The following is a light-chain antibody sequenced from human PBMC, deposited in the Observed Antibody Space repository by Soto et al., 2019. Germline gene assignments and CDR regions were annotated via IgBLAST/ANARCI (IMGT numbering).Light chain of an antibody. CDR3: QQDGISRWT. CDR2: GAS. CDR1: QSVSSSY. J-gene: IGKJ1*01. Sequence: EIVLTQSPGTLSLSPGERATLSCRASQSVSSSYLAWYQQNRGQAPRLLIYGASSRAPGIPDRFGGSGSGPDCKLSISSLGPDDGAEYYRQQDGISRWTFGQGTKVEIK. V-gene: IGKV3-20*01.